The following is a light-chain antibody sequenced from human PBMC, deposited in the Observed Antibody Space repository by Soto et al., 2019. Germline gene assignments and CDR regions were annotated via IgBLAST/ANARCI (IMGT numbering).Light chain of an antibody. CDR2: DVT. CDR3: SSYTSSSTPLV. J-gene: IGLJ3*02. Sequence: QSVLAQPASVSGSPGQSITISCTGTSSDVGGYNYVSWYQKHPGKATKLMIYDVTNRPSGVSNRLSGSKSGNTASLTISGLQAEDEADYYCSSYTSSSTPLVFGGGTKVTVL. V-gene: IGLV2-14*01. CDR1: SSDVGGYNY.